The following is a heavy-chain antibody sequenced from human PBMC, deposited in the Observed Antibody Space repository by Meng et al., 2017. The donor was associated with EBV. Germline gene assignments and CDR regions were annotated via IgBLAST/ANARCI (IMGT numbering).Heavy chain of an antibody. V-gene: IGHV4-34*01. CDR1: GGSFSGYY. CDR3: ARGRWLQPGSYFDY. D-gene: IGHD5-24*01. J-gene: IGHJ4*02. CDR2: INHSGST. Sequence: QAKRVNGGSGLFSPWETLSLTCAVYGGSFSGYYWSWHRQPPGKGLEWIGEINHSGSTNYNPSLKSRVTISVDTSKNQFSLKLSSVTAADTAVYYCARGRWLQPGSYFDYWGQGTLVTVSS.